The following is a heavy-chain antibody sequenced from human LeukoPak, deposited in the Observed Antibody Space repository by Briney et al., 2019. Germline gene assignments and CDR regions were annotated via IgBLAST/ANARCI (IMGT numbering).Heavy chain of an antibody. CDR1: GFTFSNYW. CDR3: ARDIYGRHDY. CDR2: INQDGSEK. J-gene: IGHJ4*02. D-gene: IGHD3-10*01. Sequence: GGSLRLSCAASGFTFSNYWMSWVRQAPGKGLEWVANINQDGSEKSYVDSVEGRFTISRDNAKKSLYLHVNSLRAEDTAVYYCARDIYGRHDYWGQGTLLTVSS. V-gene: IGHV3-7*04.